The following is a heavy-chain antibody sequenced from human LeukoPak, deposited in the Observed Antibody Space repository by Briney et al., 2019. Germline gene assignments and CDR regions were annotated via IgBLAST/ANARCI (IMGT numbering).Heavy chain of an antibody. V-gene: IGHV4-59*11. J-gene: IGHJ4*02. CDR3: ARDSAREFDY. D-gene: IGHD6-6*01. CDR2: IYYSGST. Sequence: PSETLSLTCTVSGGSISSHYWSWIRQPPGKELGWTGYIYYSGSTNYNPSLKSRVTISVDTSKNQFSLKLSSVTAADTAVYYCARDSAREFDYWGQGTLVTVSS. CDR1: GGSISSHY.